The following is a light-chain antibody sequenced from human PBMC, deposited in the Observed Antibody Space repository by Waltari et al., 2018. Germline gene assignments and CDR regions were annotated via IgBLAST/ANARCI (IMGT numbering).Light chain of an antibody. V-gene: IGLV2-14*01. J-gene: IGLJ1*01. CDR3: SSHTSTVPHV. Sequence: QSALTQPASVSGSPGQSVSISCTGTSNDVGGYGYVSWYQQFPGKAPKLMIYEVPYRPSGVPSRVSGSKSGNTASLTIAWLQAEDEAVYYCSSHTSTVPHVFGTGTKVTVV. CDR2: EVP. CDR1: SNDVGGYGY.